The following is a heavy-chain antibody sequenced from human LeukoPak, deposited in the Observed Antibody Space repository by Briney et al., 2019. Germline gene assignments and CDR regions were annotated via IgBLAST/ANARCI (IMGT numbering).Heavy chain of an antibody. Sequence: AGESLKISCKGSGYSFTSYWISWVRQMPGKGLEWMGRIDPSDSYTNYSSSFQGHVTISADKSISTAYLQWSSLKASDTAMYYCARGSGYDFRYWGQGTLVTVSS. V-gene: IGHV5-10-1*01. CDR1: GYSFTSYW. J-gene: IGHJ4*02. CDR3: ARGSGYDFRY. CDR2: IDPSDSYT. D-gene: IGHD5-12*01.